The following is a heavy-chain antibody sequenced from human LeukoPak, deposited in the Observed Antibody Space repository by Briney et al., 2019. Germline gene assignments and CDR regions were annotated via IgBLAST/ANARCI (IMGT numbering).Heavy chain of an antibody. V-gene: IGHV4-39*07. CDR2: ISYSGTT. J-gene: IGHJ6*03. CDR3: ARDFSSSSTVYYYYYMDV. D-gene: IGHD6-6*01. Sequence: SETLSLTCTVSSGSLSNYYWGWVRQPPGKGLEWIGTISYSGTTYYSPSLKSRVTISLDTSKNQFSLKLSSVTAADTAIYYCARDFSSSSTVYYYYYMDVWGKGTTVTVSS. CDR1: SGSLSNYY.